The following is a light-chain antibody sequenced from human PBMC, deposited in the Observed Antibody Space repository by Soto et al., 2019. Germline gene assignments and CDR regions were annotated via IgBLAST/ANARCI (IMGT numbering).Light chain of an antibody. CDR1: QGIIDY. CDR3: QKYNSAPQT. Sequence: DIQMTQSPSSLSASIGDRVTITCRASQGIIDYLAWYQQRPGKVPKLLIYAASTLQSGVPSRFSGSGAGTDLTITISSLQPEDAATYYGQKYNSAPQTFSHGTKEQIK. V-gene: IGKV1-27*01. J-gene: IGKJ1*01. CDR2: AAS.